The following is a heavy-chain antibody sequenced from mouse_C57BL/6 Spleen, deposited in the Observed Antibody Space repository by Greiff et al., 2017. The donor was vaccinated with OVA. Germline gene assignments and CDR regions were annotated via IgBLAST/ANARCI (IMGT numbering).Heavy chain of an antibody. CDR2: IDPSDSET. J-gene: IGHJ1*03. CDR3: ARGGSNYDWYFDV. V-gene: IGHV1-52*01. Sequence: QVQLQQPGAELVRPGSSVKLSCKASGYTFTSYWMHWVKQRPIQGLEWIGNIDPSDSETHYNQKFKDKATLTVDKSSSTAYMQLSSLTSEDSAVYYCARGGSNYDWYFDVWGTGTTVTVSS. D-gene: IGHD2-5*01. CDR1: GYTFTSYW.